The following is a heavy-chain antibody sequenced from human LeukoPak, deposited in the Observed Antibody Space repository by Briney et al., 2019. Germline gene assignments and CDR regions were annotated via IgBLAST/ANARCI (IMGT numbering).Heavy chain of an antibody. CDR3: ARLTTMTTTGGPFDY. Sequence: GGSLRLSCAASGFTFSSYEMNWVRQAPGKGLEWVSYITSSGNTIYYADSVKGRFTISRDNAKNSLYLQMNSLRAEDTAVYYCARLTTMTTTGGPFDYWGQGTLVTGSS. CDR1: GFTFSSYE. J-gene: IGHJ4*02. V-gene: IGHV3-48*03. D-gene: IGHD4-17*01. CDR2: ITSSGNTI.